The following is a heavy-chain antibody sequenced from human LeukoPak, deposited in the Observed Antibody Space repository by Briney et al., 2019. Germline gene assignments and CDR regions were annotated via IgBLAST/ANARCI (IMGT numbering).Heavy chain of an antibody. CDR3: ARHGDGIASAGRGSFDY. CDR2: IYPGDSDT. J-gene: IGHJ4*02. V-gene: IGHV5-51*01. Sequence: MTGESLKISFKGPAXSFTSYCIGWVRQMPGKGLEWMGIIYPGDSDTRYSPSFQGQVTISADKSINTAYLQWSSLKASDTTIYYCARHGDGIASAGRGSFDYWGQGTLVTVSS. D-gene: IGHD6-13*01. CDR1: AXSFTSYC.